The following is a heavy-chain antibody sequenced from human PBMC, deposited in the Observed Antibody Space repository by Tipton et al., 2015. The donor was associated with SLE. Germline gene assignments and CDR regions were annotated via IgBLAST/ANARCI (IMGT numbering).Heavy chain of an antibody. CDR3: TRVFSLVRGVMDY. J-gene: IGHJ4*02. D-gene: IGHD3-10*01. CDR2: IRSKAYGGTT. CDR1: GFTFDDYA. V-gene: IGHV3-49*04. Sequence: SLRLSSTASGFTFDDYAVSWVRQAPGKGLEWVGFIRSKAYGGTTEYAASVKGRFTISRDDSKSIAYLQMNSLKTEDTAVYYCTRVFSLVRGVMDYWGQGTLVTVSS.